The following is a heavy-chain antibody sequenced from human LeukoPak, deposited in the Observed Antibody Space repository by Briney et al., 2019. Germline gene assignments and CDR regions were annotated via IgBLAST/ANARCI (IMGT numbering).Heavy chain of an antibody. V-gene: IGHV3-23*01. D-gene: IGHD6-19*01. Sequence: GGSLRLSCEASGFTVTSYAMSWVRQAPGKGLEWVSAVSGSAENTYYADSVKGRFTISRDSSKNTLYPQMNSLRAEDTAVYYCARSKSGFSSGWSDAFDIWGQGTLVTVSS. CDR3: ARSKSGFSSGWSDAFDI. CDR2: VSGSAENT. CDR1: GFTVTSYA. J-gene: IGHJ3*02.